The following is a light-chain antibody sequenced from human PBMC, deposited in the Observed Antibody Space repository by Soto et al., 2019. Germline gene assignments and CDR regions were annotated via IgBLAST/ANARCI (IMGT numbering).Light chain of an antibody. CDR1: QSIIRY. Sequence: AIQMTQSPSSLSPSVGDRVTITCRASQSIIRYLNWYQQKPGKAPKLLIYAASSLQSGVPSRFSGSGSGTDFTLTISSLQPEDFATYYCLQHNSYPWTFGQGTKVDIK. CDR2: AAS. V-gene: IGKV1-6*01. J-gene: IGKJ1*01. CDR3: LQHNSYPWT.